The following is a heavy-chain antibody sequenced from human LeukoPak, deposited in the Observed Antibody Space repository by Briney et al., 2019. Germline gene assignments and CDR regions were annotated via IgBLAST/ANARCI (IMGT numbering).Heavy chain of an antibody. D-gene: IGHD3-3*01. CDR2: IYYSGST. Sequence: SETLSLTCTVSGVSISSYYWSWIRQPPGKGLEWIGYIYYSGSTNYNPSLKSRVTITVDTSKNQFSLKLSSVTAADTAVYYCARDTKVARYYFDYWGQGTLDTVSS. CDR3: ARDTKVARYYFDY. V-gene: IGHV4-59*01. J-gene: IGHJ4*02. CDR1: GVSISSYY.